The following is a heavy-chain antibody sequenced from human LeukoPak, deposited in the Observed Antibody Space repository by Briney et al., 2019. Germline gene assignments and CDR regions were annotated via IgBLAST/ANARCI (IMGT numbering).Heavy chain of an antibody. D-gene: IGHD3-10*01. V-gene: IGHV4-61*10. CDR3: ARDCTSGSYYHTLCDP. CDR1: GGSISSSTYY. CDR2: IYSTGST. J-gene: IGHJ5*02. Sequence: SETLSLTCTVSGGSISSSTYYWSWIRQPAGKGLEWIGRIYSTGSTNYNPSLKSRVTISLDTSMNQFSLKLSSVTAADTAVYFCARDCTSGSYYHTLCDPWGQGALVTVSS.